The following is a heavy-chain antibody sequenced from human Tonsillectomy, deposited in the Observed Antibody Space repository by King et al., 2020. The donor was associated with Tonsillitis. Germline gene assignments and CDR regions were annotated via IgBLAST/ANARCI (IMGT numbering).Heavy chain of an antibody. D-gene: IGHD2-15*01. CDR1: GFTLSSYA. CDR3: ARGSY. Sequence: VQLVESGGGLVQPGGSLRLSCAASGFTLSSYAMTWVRQTPGKGLEWVSTIGDNGDSTYYADSVKGRFTISRDSSKNTLDLQMNSLRAEDTAVYYCARGSYWGQGTLVTVSS. CDR2: IGDNGDST. V-gene: IGHV3-23*04. J-gene: IGHJ4*02.